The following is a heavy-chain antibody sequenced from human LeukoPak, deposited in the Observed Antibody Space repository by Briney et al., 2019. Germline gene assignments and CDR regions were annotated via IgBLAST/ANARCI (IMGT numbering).Heavy chain of an antibody. V-gene: IGHV1-18*01. CDR1: GYTFTSYG. J-gene: IGHJ6*03. CDR2: ISAYNGNT. D-gene: IGHD3-3*01. Sequence: GASVKVSCKASGYTFTSYGISWVRQAPGQGLEWMGWISAYNGNTNYAQKLQGRVTMTTDTSTSTAYMELRSLRSDDTAVYYCARAVRSGYYLTHYYYYYMDVWGKGTTVTVSS. CDR3: ARAVRSGYYLTHYYYYYMDV.